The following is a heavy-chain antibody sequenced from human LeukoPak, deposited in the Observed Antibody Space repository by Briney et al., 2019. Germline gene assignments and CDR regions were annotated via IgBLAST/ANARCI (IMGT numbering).Heavy chain of an antibody. Sequence: ASVKVSCKASGGTFSSYAISWVRQAPGQGLEWMGGIIPIFGTANYAQKFQGRVTITTDESTSTAYMELSSLRSEDTAVYYCARSRSSGYQVPFDYWGQGTLVTVSS. CDR2: IIPIFGTA. CDR3: ARSRSSGYQVPFDY. D-gene: IGHD3-22*01. J-gene: IGHJ4*02. CDR1: GGTFSSYA. V-gene: IGHV1-69*05.